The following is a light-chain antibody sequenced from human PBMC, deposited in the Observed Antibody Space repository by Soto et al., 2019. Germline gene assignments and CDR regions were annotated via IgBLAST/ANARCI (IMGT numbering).Light chain of an antibody. Sequence: DIQVTKSASAVSASVGDRVTIACRASQRVXRGLDWYEKKPGKAPKLLISXASSLDSGVPSRFSGSGSGTEFTITISSLQADDVETYYCQQYNSYLTFGQGTKVEIK. CDR3: QQYNSYLT. CDR2: XAS. CDR1: QRVXRG. V-gene: IGKV1-5*01. J-gene: IGKJ1*01.